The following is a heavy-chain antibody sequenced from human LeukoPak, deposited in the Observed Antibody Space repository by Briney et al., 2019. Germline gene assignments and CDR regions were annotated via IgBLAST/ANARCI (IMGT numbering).Heavy chain of an antibody. CDR2: IYYSGST. CDR3: ARDEYDILTGHRNNWFDP. V-gene: IGHV4-30-4*01. CDR1: GGSISSGDYY. Sequence: SETLSLTCTVSGGSISSGDYYWSWIRQPPGKGLEWIGYIYYSGSTYYNPSLKSRVTISVDTSKNQFSLKLSSVTAADTAVYYCARDEYDILTGHRNNWFDPWGQGTLVTVSS. D-gene: IGHD3-9*01. J-gene: IGHJ5*02.